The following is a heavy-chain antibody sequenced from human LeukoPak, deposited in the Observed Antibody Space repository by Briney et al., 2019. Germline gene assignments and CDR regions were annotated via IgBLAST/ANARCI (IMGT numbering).Heavy chain of an antibody. CDR3: AREKYSSGWLGGYYFDY. J-gene: IGHJ4*02. Sequence: SETLSLTCTVSGGSISSYYWSWIRQPAGKGLEWIGRIYTSGSTNYNPSLKSRVTMSVDTSKNQFSLKLSSVTAADTAVYYCAREKYSSGWLGGYYFDYWGQGTLVTVSS. CDR1: GGSISSYY. D-gene: IGHD6-19*01. V-gene: IGHV4-4*07. CDR2: IYTSGST.